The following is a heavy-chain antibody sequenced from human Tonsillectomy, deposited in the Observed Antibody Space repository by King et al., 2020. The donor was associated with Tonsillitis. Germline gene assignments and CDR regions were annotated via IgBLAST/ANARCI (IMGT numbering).Heavy chain of an antibody. V-gene: IGHV3-11*01. Sequence: VQLVESGRGLVKPGGSLRLSCAASGFTFSDYYMTWIRQAPGKGLEWVSYISSSCSTIYYADSVKGRFTTSRDNAKNSLYLQMNSLRAEDTAVYYCARDRDIVIIPAATYYYGMDVWGQGTTVAVSS. CDR2: ISSSCSTI. D-gene: IGHD2-2*01. J-gene: IGHJ6*02. CDR1: GFTFSDYY. CDR3: ARDRDIVIIPAATYYYGMDV.